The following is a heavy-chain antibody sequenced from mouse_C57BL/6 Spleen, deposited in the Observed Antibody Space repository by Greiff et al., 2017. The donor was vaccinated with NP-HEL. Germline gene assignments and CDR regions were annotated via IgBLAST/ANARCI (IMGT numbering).Heavy chain of an antibody. CDR3: ARNYGSSYYFDY. CDR1: GYTFTSYW. D-gene: IGHD1-1*01. Sequence: QVQLQQPGAELVMPGASVKLSCKASGYTFTSYWMHWVKQRPGQGLAWIGEIAPSDSYTNSNQKFKGKSTLTVDKSSCPAYMQLSSLTSEDSAVYYCARNYGSSYYFDYWGQGTTLTVSS. V-gene: IGHV1-69*01. J-gene: IGHJ2*01. CDR2: IAPSDSYT.